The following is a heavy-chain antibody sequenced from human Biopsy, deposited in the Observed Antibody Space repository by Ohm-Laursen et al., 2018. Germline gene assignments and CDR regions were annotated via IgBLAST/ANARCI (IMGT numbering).Heavy chain of an antibody. CDR2: INTENGNT. CDR1: GYTFTGYG. CDR3: AKAKLEPVYYYYGMDV. Sequence: ASVKVSCKASGYTFTGYGISWVRQAPGQGLEWMGWINTENGNTIYAQNLQGRVTMTADTSTSTAYMEATSLRSDDTAVYYCAKAKLEPVYYYYGMDVWGQGTTVTVSS. V-gene: IGHV1-18*01. J-gene: IGHJ6*02. D-gene: IGHD1-1*01.